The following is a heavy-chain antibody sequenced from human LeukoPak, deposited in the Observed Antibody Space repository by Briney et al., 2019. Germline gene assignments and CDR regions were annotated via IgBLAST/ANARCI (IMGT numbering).Heavy chain of an antibody. CDR2: ISGSGGST. D-gene: IGHD6-13*01. CDR1: GFTFSSYA. CDR3: ANNRYSSRWRGAFDV. Sequence: GGSLRLSCAASGFTFSSYAMSWVRQAPGKGLEWVSAISGSGGSTYYADSVKGRFTIPRDNSKNTLYLQVNSLRAEDTAVYYCANNRYSSRWRGAFDVWGQGTMVTVSS. V-gene: IGHV3-23*01. J-gene: IGHJ3*01.